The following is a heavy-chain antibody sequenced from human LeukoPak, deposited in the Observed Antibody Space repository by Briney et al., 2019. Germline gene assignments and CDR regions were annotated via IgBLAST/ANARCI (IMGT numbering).Heavy chain of an antibody. CDR3: ARALLGYCSGGSCYPGFDFDY. J-gene: IGHJ4*02. Sequence: GRSLRLSCAASGFTFSSYAMHWVRQAPGKGLEWVAVISYDGSNKYYADSVKGRLTISRDNSKNTLYLQMNSLRAEDTAVYYCARALLGYCSGGSCYPGFDFDYWGQGTLVTVSS. V-gene: IGHV3-30*04. D-gene: IGHD2-15*01. CDR1: GFTFSSYA. CDR2: ISYDGSNK.